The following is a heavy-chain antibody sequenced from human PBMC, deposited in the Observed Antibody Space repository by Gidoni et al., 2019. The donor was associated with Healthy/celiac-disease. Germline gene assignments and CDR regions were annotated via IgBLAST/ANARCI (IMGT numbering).Heavy chain of an antibody. D-gene: IGHD3-10*01. V-gene: IGHV3-49*03. CDR2: IRSNAYGGTT. Sequence: EVQLGESGVGLVQPGRSLRLSCTASGFTFGDYAMSWFRQAPGKGLECGGFIRSNAYGGTTEYAASVKGRFTISRDDSNSIAYLQMNSLKPEDTAVYYCTRVPLLWFGEPIPFDYWGQGTLVTVSS. CDR1: GFTFGDYA. J-gene: IGHJ4*02. CDR3: TRVPLLWFGEPIPFDY.